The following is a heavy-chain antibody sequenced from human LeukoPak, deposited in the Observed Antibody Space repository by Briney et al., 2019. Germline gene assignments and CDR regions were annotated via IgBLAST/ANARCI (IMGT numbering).Heavy chain of an antibody. CDR1: GGSISSSSYY. J-gene: IGHJ5*02. V-gene: IGHV4-39*07. Sequence: SETLSLTCTVSGGSISSSSYYWGWIRQPPGKGLEWIGSIYYSGSTYYNPSLKSRVTISVDTSKNQFSLKLSSVTAADTAVYYCARGRIAVAGTPVNWFDPWGQGTLVTVSS. CDR2: IYYSGST. CDR3: ARGRIAVAGTPVNWFDP. D-gene: IGHD6-19*01.